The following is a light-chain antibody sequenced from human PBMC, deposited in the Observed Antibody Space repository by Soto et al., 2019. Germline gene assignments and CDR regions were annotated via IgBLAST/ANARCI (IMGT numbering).Light chain of an antibody. CDR3: LQDINYPWT. J-gene: IGKJ1*01. V-gene: IGKV1-6*01. CDR1: QGISSY. CDR2: AAS. Sequence: AIQLTQSPSSLSTSVRDRVTITCRASQGISSYLAWYQQKPGKAPKLLIYAASTLQSGVPPRFSGSGSGTDFTLAISSLQPEDSATYYCLQDINYPWTFGQGTKVDIK.